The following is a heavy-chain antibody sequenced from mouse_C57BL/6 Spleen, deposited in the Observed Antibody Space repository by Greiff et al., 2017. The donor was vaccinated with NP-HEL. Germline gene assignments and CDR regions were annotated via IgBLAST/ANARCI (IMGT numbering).Heavy chain of an antibody. CDR1: GYTFTSYW. D-gene: IGHD2-4*01. V-gene: IGHV1-69*01. J-gene: IGHJ4*01. CDR3: ARSGDYDLRAMDY. CDR2: IDPSDSYT. Sequence: VQLQQPGAELVMPGASVKVSCKASGYTFTSYWMHLVKQRPGQGLEWSGEIDPSDSYTNYNQKFKGKSTLAVDKSSSTAYMQLSSLTSEDSAVYYCARSGDYDLRAMDYWGQGTSVTVSS.